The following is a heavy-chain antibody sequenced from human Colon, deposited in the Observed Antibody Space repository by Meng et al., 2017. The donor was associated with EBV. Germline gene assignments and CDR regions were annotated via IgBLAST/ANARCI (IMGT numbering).Heavy chain of an antibody. CDR1: GGSITSTSSY. J-gene: IGHJ4*02. Sequence: HLHLQETAPGLVNPSEPPSLTCTISGGSITSTSSYWGWVRQPPGKGLEWIGSIYYRGSTNYNPSLKSRISMSVDMSKNQFSLKVNSVTAADTAIYYCVISSHNWGQGTLVTVSS. CDR3: VISSHN. D-gene: IGHD3-3*02. V-gene: IGHV4-39*05. CDR2: IYYRGST.